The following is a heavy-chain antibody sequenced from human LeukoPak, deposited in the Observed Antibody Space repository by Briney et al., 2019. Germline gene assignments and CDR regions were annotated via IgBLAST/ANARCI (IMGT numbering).Heavy chain of an antibody. V-gene: IGHV4-39*01. CDR2: IYYSGST. D-gene: IGHD2-15*01. Sequence: SETLSLTCTVSGGSISSSSYYWGWIRQPPGKGLEWIGSIYYSGSTYYNPFLKSRATISVDTSKNQFSLKLSSVTAADTAVYYCARHRDWRGGPSYFDYWGQGTLVTVSS. J-gene: IGHJ4*02. CDR3: ARHRDWRGGPSYFDY. CDR1: GGSISSSSYY.